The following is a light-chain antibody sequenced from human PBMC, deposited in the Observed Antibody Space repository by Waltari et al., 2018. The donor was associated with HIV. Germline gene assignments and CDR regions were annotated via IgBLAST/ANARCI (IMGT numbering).Light chain of an antibody. J-gene: IGLJ2*01. CDR1: RSAVGGYTY. Sequence: QSALTQPASVSGPPGPSITIPCTGTRSAVGGYTYVSWYRQPPGKAPKLLIYDVTKRPSGVSNRLSGSKSGNTASLTISGLQADDEAAYYCCSYAGSSTVIFGGGTKLTVL. CDR2: DVT. V-gene: IGLV2-23*02. CDR3: CSYAGSSTVI.